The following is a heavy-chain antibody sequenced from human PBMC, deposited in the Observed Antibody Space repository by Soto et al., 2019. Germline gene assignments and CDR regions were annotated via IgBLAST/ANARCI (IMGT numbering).Heavy chain of an antibody. Sequence: EVQLVESGGGLVKPGGSLRLSCAASGFTFSSYSMNWVRQAPGKGLEWVSSISRSSSYIYYADSVKGRFTISRDNAKNSLYLQMNSLRAEDTAVYYCARGPLSSSHDYWGQGTLVTVSS. CDR3: ARGPLSSSHDY. CDR1: GFTFSSYS. V-gene: IGHV3-21*01. CDR2: ISRSSSYI. D-gene: IGHD6-13*01. J-gene: IGHJ4*02.